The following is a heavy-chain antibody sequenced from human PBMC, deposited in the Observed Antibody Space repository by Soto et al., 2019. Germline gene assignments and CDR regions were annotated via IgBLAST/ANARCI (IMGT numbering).Heavy chain of an antibody. J-gene: IGHJ4*01. CDR2: INSKADGGTT. Sequence: VPLSLPSAASGDTVRTACLNSLRQAPGQRLQCRGRINSKADGGTTDYAAPVKGRFAISRDDSQNIVYLQMTSLKIEDTAVYYCTSDSYSTMIIVRFDYWGHGTLVTVSS. D-gene: IGHD3-22*01. CDR1: GDTVRTAC. V-gene: IGHV3-15*07. CDR3: TSDSYSTMIIVRFDY.